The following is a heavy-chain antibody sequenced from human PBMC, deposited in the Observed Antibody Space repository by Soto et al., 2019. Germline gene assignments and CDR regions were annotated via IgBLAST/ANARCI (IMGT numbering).Heavy chain of an antibody. V-gene: IGHV3-53*01. CDR3: ARDPRAWQKQPYEKNMDV. J-gene: IGHJ6*02. D-gene: IGHD5-12*01. Sequence: EVQLVESGGGLIQPGGSLRLSCAASGFTVSSNYMSWVRQAPGKGLEWVSVIYSGGSTYYADSVKGRFTISRDNSKNTLYLQMNSLRAEDTAVYYCARDPRAWQKQPYEKNMDVWGQGTTVTVSS. CDR2: IYSGGST. CDR1: GFTVSSNY.